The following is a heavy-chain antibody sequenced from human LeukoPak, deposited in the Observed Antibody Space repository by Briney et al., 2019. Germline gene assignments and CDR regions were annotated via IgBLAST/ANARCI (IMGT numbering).Heavy chain of an antibody. CDR3: AKQSAGSAAWYSLRYDF. D-gene: IGHD6-13*01. CDR2: VDGGGGGT. CDR1: GFTLSSYA. J-gene: IGHJ4*02. V-gene: IGHV3-23*01. Sequence: GGSLRLSCAASGFTLSSYAMTWVRQAPGRGLEWVSRVDGGGGGTYYADSVKGRFTISRDNSKDTLYLQMNGLRAEDTAVYFCAKQSAGSAAWYSLRYDFWGQGTLVTVSS.